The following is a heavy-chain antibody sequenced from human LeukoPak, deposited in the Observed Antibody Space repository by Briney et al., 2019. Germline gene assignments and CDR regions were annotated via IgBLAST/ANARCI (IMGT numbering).Heavy chain of an antibody. CDR3: ARGAVVVPAAMSRDGWFDP. J-gene: IGHJ5*02. D-gene: IGHD2-2*01. CDR1: GFTFSSYS. Sequence: GGSLRLSCAASGFTFSSYSMNWVRQAPGKGLEWVSSISSSSSYIYYADSVKGRFTISRDNAKNSLYLQMNSLRAEDTAVYYCARGAVVVPAAMSRDGWFDPWGQGTLVTVSS. V-gene: IGHV3-21*01. CDR2: ISSSSSYI.